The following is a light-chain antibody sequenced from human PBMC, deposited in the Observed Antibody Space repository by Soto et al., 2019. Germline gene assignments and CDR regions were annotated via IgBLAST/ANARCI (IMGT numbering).Light chain of an antibody. CDR3: QQSYSSPPT. J-gene: IGKJ1*01. CDR2: AAS. CDR1: QSISNH. Sequence: DIQMTQSPSSLSASVEDRVIITCRASQSISNHLSWYQQKPGEAPKLLIFAASSLQSGVPSRFSGSRSGPDFTLTISSLQPEDFATYYCQQSYSSPPTFGQGTKVDIK. V-gene: IGKV1-39*01.